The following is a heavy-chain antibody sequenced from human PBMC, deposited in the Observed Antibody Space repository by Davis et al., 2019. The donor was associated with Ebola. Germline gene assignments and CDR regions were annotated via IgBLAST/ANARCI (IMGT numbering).Heavy chain of an antibody. CDR1: GYTFTNYD. V-gene: IGHV1-8*02. CDR2: MNPNSGNT. Sequence: ASVKVSCKASGYTFTNYDINWVRQATGQGLEWMGWMNPNSGNTGYAQKFQGRVTMTRNTSISTAYMDLSSLTSEDTAVYYCARDRDGAGATLTLTNWGQGTLVTVSS. J-gene: IGHJ4*02. D-gene: IGHD1-26*01. CDR3: ARDRDGAGATLTLTN.